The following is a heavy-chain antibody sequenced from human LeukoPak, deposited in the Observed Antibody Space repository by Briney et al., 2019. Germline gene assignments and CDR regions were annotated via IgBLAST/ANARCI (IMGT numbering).Heavy chain of an antibody. CDR2: ISYSGST. CDR1: GDSVSSYY. CDR3: ASSPRGTEYFHH. J-gene: IGHJ1*01. Sequence: NPSETLSLTCTVSGDSVSSYYWSWIRQPPGKGLEWIGYISYSGSTNYNPSLRGRVTISIDTSKNQFSLKLSSVSAAETAVYYRASSPRGTEYFHHWGQGTLVTVSS. D-gene: IGHD3-10*01. V-gene: IGHV4-59*08.